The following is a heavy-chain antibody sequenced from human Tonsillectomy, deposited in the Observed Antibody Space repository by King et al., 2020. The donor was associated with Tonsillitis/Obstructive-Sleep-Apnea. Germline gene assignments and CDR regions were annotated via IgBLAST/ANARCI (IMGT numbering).Heavy chain of an antibody. Sequence: VQLQQWGAGLLKPSETLSLTCAVYGGSFSGYYWSWIRQPPGKGLEWIGEINHGGSTNYKPSLKSRVTISVDTSKNQFSLKLSSVTAADTAVYYCARSRRYCSGGSCFYYYFYMDVWGKGTTVTVSS. CDR3: ARSRRYCSGGSCFYYYFYMDV. D-gene: IGHD2-15*01. CDR1: GGSFSGYY. CDR2: INHGGST. J-gene: IGHJ6*03. V-gene: IGHV4-34*01.